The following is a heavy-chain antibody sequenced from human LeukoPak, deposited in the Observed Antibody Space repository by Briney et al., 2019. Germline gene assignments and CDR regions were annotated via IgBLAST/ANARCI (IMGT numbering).Heavy chain of an antibody. CDR3: ARGSQSLGYCSGGSCRAKIFDY. J-gene: IGHJ4*02. V-gene: IGHV4-39*07. Sequence: SETLSLTCTVSGGSISSNNYYWGWIRQPPGKGLEWIGSIYYSGSTYYNPSLKSRVTISVDTSKNQFSLKLSSVTAADTAVYYCARGSQSLGYCSGGSCRAKIFDYWGQGTLVTVSS. D-gene: IGHD2-15*01. CDR2: IYYSGST. CDR1: GGSISSNNYY.